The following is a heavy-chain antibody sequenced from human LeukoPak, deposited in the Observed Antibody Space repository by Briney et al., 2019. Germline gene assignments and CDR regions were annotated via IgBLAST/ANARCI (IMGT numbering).Heavy chain of an antibody. CDR3: ARDNGAYYDSSGYPDY. V-gene: IGHV1-18*01. CDR2: ISAYNGNT. Sequence: ASVKVSCKASGYTFTSYGISWVRQAPGQGLEWMGWISAYNGNTNYAQKLQGRVTMTTDTSTGTAYMELRSLRSDDTAVYYCARDNGAYYDSSGYPDYWGQGTLVTVSS. J-gene: IGHJ4*02. D-gene: IGHD3-22*01. CDR1: GYTFTSYG.